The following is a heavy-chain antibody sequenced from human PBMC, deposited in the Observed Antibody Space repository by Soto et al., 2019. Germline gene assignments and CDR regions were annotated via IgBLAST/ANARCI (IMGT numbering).Heavy chain of an antibody. Sequence: ASVKVSCKASGYTFTSYAMNWVRQAPGQGLEWMGWINTNTGNPTYAQGFTGRFVFSLDTSVSTAYLQICSLKAEDTAVYYCARDPVLGSTDLNYHYYYGMDVWGQGTTVTVSS. J-gene: IGHJ6*02. D-gene: IGHD2-8*02. V-gene: IGHV7-4-1*01. CDR3: ARDPVLGSTDLNYHYYYGMDV. CDR2: INTNTGNP. CDR1: GYTFTSYA.